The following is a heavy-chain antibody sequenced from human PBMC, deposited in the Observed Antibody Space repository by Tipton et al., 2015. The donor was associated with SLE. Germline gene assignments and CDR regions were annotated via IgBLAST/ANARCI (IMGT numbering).Heavy chain of an antibody. Sequence: TLSLTCTVSGGSISSGGYYWSWIRQHPGKGLEWSGYIYYSGSTYYNPSLKSRVTISVDTSKNQFSLKLSSVTAADTAVYYCARVRYDKGGYFDYWGQGTLVTVSS. V-gene: IGHV4-31*03. CDR2: IYYSGST. CDR3: ARVRYDKGGYFDY. D-gene: IGHD3-22*01. J-gene: IGHJ4*02. CDR1: GGSISSGGYY.